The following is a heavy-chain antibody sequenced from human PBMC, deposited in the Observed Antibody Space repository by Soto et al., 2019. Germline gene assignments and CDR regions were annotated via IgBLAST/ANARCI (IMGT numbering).Heavy chain of an antibody. CDR1: GYTFTSYG. J-gene: IGHJ6*02. CDR2: ISAYNGNT. CDR3: ARDVEYYGSGSSALGGLAV. D-gene: IGHD3-10*01. V-gene: IGHV1-18*01. Sequence: GASVKVSCKASGYTFTSYGISWVRQAPGQGLEWMGWISAYNGNTNYAQKLQGRVTMTTDTSTSTAYMELSSLRSEDTAVYYCARDVEYYGSGSSALGGLAVWGQGTTVTVSS.